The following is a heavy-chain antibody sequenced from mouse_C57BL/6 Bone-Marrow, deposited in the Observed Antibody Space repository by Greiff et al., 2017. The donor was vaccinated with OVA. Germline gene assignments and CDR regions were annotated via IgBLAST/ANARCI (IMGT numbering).Heavy chain of an antibody. CDR1: GYTFTSYW. J-gene: IGHJ2*01. D-gene: IGHD2-2*01. V-gene: IGHV1-69*01. CDR3: AGADGYDFDY. CDR2: IDPSDSYT. Sequence: QVQLQQPGAELVMPGASVKLSCKASGYTFTSYWMHWVKQRPGQGLEWIGEIDPSDSYTNYNQKFKGKSTLTVDKSYSTAYMQLSSLTSEDSAVYYGAGADGYDFDYWGQGTTLTVSS.